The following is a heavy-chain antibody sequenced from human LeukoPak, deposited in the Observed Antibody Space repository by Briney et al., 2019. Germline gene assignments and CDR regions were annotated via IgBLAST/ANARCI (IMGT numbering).Heavy chain of an antibody. CDR2: ISRTGTTI. Sequence: GGSLRLSCAASGFTFNSYTMNWVLQAPGEGLEGISYISRTGTTIYYADSVKGRFTISRDNAKNSLYLQMNSLRSEDTGLYFCARDLGSGDHGLLVWGQGTLLTVSS. CDR1: GFTFNSYT. V-gene: IGHV3-48*01. J-gene: IGHJ4*02. D-gene: IGHD2-21*02. CDR3: ARDLGSGDHGLLV.